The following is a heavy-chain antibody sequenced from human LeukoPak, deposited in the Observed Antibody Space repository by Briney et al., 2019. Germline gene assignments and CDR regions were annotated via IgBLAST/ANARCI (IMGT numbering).Heavy chain of an antibody. CDR2: ISSSGSSI. CDR3: ATSFIGSPGTFDY. Sequence: GGSLRLSCAASGFTFSDYYMNWIHQAPGKGLEWISYISSSGSSIYQADSVKGRFTISRDNAENSLSLQMDSLRAEDTAVYYCATSFIGSPGTFDYWGRGTLVTVSS. CDR1: GFTFSDYY. V-gene: IGHV3-11*04. J-gene: IGHJ4*02. D-gene: IGHD6-13*01.